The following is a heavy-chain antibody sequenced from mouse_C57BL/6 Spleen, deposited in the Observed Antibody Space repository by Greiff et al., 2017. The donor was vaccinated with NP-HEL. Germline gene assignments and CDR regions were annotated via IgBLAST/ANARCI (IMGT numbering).Heavy chain of an antibody. CDR3: ARGGFHYYAMDY. CDR2: IYPSDSET. Sequence: QVQLQQPGAELVRPGSSVKLSCKASGYTFTSYWMDWVKQRPGQGLEWIGNIYPSDSETHYNQKFKDKATLTVDKSSSTAYMQLSSLTSEDSAVYYCARGGFHYYAMDYWGQGTSVTVSS. V-gene: IGHV1-61*01. CDR1: GYTFTSYW. J-gene: IGHJ4*01.